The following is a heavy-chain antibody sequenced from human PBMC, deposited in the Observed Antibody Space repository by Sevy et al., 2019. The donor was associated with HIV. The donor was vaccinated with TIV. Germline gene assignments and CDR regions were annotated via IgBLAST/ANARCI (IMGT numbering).Heavy chain of an antibody. J-gene: IGHJ5*02. V-gene: IGHV1-69*13. CDR1: GGTFSSYG. CDR3: ARVHVLGGGWFDP. CDR2: IIPMFGAT. Sequence: ASVKVSCKSSGGTFSSYGVNWVRHAPGQGLEWMGGIIPMFGATNYAQNFQGRVTIIADESTSTAYMELSSLRSDDTAVYYCARVHVLGGGWFDPWGQGTVVTVSS. D-gene: IGHD3-3*01.